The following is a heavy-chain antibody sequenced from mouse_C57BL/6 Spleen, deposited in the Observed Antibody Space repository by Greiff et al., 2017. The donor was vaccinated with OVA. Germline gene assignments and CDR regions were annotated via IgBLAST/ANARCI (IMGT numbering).Heavy chain of an antibody. Sequence: VQLQQPGAELVKPGASVKLSCKASGYTFTSYWMQWVKQRPGQGLEWIGEIDPSDSYTNYNQKFKGKATLTVDTSSSTAYMQLSSLTSEDSAVYYCARGNYYWYFDVWGTGTTVTVSS. V-gene: IGHV1-50*01. D-gene: IGHD1-3*01. CDR1: GYTFTSYW. CDR3: ARGNYYWYFDV. J-gene: IGHJ1*03. CDR2: IDPSDSYT.